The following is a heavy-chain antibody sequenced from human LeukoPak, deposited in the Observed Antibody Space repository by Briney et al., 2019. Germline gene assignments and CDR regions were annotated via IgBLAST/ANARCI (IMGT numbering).Heavy chain of an antibody. Sequence: SETLSLTCTVSGGSISSSDYYWGWIRQPPGKGLEWFGSIYYSGGSYYNPSLKSRVTISVDMSKNQFSLKLTSVTAADTAVYYCAREGRVGVRGVRAFDSWGQGTLVTVSS. CDR3: AREGRVGVRGVRAFDS. CDR1: GGSISSSDYY. V-gene: IGHV4-39*07. CDR2: IYYSGGS. J-gene: IGHJ4*02. D-gene: IGHD3-10*01.